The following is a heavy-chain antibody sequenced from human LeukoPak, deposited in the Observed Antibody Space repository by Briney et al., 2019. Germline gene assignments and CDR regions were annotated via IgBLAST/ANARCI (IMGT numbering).Heavy chain of an antibody. V-gene: IGHV4-38-2*02. CDR3: AREMGEGSSSWPYYHYYMDV. Sequence: PSETLSLTCTVSGYSISSGFYWGWIRQPPGKGLECIGSIYHSGSTYYNPSLKSRVTISVDTSKNQFSLKLSSVTAADTALYYCAREMGEGSSSWPYYHYYMDVWGKGTTVTISS. CDR2: IYHSGST. J-gene: IGHJ6*03. D-gene: IGHD6-13*01. CDR1: GYSISSGFY.